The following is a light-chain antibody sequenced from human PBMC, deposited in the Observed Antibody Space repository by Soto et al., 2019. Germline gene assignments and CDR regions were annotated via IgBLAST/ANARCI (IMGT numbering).Light chain of an antibody. J-gene: IGKJ1*01. V-gene: IGKV1D-8*01. Sequence: IQLTQSTSFLFASVGDRVTITCRSSQGISSYLAWYQQKPGKAPELLIYAASTLQSGVPSRFSGSGSGTDFTLTISCLQSEDFATYYCQQYYSFPPRTFGQGTKVDIK. CDR1: QGISSY. CDR2: AAS. CDR3: QQYYSFPPRT.